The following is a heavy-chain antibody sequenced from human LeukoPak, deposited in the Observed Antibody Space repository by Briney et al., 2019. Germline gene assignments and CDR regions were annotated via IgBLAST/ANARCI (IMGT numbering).Heavy chain of an antibody. V-gene: IGHV4-34*01. CDR1: GGSFSGYY. CDR2: INHSGST. J-gene: IGHJ6*02. Sequence: SETLSLTCAVYGGSFSGYYWSWIRQPPGKGLEWIGEINHSGSTNYNPSLKSRVTISVDTSKNQFSLKLSSVTAADTAVYYCARDLGYCSSTSCTYYYYYGMDVWGQGTTVTVSS. D-gene: IGHD2-2*01. CDR3: ARDLGYCSSTSCTYYYYYGMDV.